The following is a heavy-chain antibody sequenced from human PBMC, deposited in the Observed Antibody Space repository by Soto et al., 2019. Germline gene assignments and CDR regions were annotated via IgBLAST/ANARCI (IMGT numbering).Heavy chain of an antibody. CDR3: ARAYEGDYFDY. J-gene: IGHJ4*02. V-gene: IGHV3-30-3*01. CDR2: ISYDGSNK. CDR1: GFTFSSYD. Sequence: PGGSLRVSCAASGFTFSSYDMHWVGQAPGKGLEWVAVISYDGSNKYYADSVKGRFTISRDNSKNTLYLQMNSLRAEDTAVYYCARAYEGDYFDYWGQGT. D-gene: IGHD3-16*01.